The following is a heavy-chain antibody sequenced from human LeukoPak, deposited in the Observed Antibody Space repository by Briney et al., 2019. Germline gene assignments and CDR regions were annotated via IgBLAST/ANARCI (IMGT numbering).Heavy chain of an antibody. J-gene: IGHJ6*03. CDR1: GFTFEEYA. CDR2: ITSSSSYR. CDR3: ARDPYNGAYSEGYYYYYMDV. Sequence: GGSLRLSCAGSGFTFEEYAMHSVRQAPGKGLEWISSITSSSSYRFYADAGKGRFTISRDNAKNSLYLQMNSLRVEDTAIYYCARDPYNGAYSEGYYYYYMDVWGKGTTVTVSS. D-gene: IGHD1-1*01. V-gene: IGHV3-21*01.